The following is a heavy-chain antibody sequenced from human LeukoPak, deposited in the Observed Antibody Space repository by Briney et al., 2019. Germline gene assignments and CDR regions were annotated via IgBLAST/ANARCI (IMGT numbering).Heavy chain of an antibody. J-gene: IGHJ4*02. CDR3: ARPVCGGDCYPYDY. Sequence: GGSLRLSCAASGFTFSSYWMHWVRQAPGKGLVWVSRINNDGSSTSHADSVRGRFTISRDNAKNTLYLQMSSLRAEDTAVYYCARPVCGGDCYPYDYWGQGTLVTVSS. D-gene: IGHD2-21*02. CDR1: GFTFSSYW. V-gene: IGHV3-74*01. CDR2: INNDGSST.